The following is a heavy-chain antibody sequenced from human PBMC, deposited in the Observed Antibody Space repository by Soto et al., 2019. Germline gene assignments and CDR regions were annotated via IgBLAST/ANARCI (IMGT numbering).Heavy chain of an antibody. D-gene: IGHD2-2*01. V-gene: IGHV1-69*06. CDR3: ASINTGQWYHNAMDV. CDR1: EDSFSSYP. Sequence: SVKVSCKASEDSFSSYPISGVRQAPGQGLEWMGEIIPMFGTLKYAQKFQDRVTVSADKSTTTVHMELTSLRSEDTAVYFCASINTGQWYHNAMDVWGQATTV. J-gene: IGHJ6*02. CDR2: IIPMFGTL.